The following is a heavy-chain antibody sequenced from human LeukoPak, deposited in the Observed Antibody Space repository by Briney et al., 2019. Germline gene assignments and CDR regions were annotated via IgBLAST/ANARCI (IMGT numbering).Heavy chain of an antibody. CDR2: ISSSGSTM. CDR1: GFTFSSYE. D-gene: IGHD5-18*01. J-gene: IGHJ5*02. V-gene: IGHV3-48*03. CDR3: ASARATAMEDNWFDP. Sequence: GGSLRLSCAASGFTFSSYEMNWVRQAPGKGLEWGSYISSSGSTMYYADSVKGRFTISRDNAKNSLYLQMNSLRAEDTAVYYCASARATAMEDNWFDPWGQGTLVTVSS.